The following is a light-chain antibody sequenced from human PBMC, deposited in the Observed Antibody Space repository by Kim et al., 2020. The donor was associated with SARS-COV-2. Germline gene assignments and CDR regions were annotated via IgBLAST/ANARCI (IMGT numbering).Light chain of an antibody. Sequence: QSVLTQPPSASGTPVQRVTISCLGSGSNIGNNYVYWYQQLQGSAPKLLISRNNQRPSGVSDRFSGSKSGTSASLAFSWLRSEDEAYYYCAAWDDSLSGLVFGGGTKLTVL. V-gene: IGLV1-47*01. J-gene: IGLJ3*02. CDR2: RNN. CDR3: AAWDDSLSGLV. CDR1: GSNIGNNY.